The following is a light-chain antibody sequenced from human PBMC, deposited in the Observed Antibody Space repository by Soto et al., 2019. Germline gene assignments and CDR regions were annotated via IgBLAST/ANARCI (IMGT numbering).Light chain of an antibody. CDR3: RSYTSSSTRV. J-gene: IGLJ3*02. CDR1: SSDVGGYNY. V-gene: IGLV2-14*01. CDR2: EVS. Sequence: QSALTQPASLSGSPGQSITISCTGTSSDVGGYNYVSWYQQHPGKAPKLMIYEVSNRPSGVSNRFSGGKSGNTSSLTISGLQAEDEAEYYCRSYTSSSTRVFGGGTKVTVL.